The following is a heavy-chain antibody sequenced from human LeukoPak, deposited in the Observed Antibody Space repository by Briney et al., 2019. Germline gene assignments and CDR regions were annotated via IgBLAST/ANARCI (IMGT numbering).Heavy chain of an antibody. V-gene: IGHV3-23*01. CDR1: GFTFSSYA. CDR3: AKSTCGSNCFYNFDY. Sequence: GGSLRLSCAASGFTFSSYAMSWVRQAPGKGLEWVSGISGSGGITYYADSAKGRFTISRDNSKNTLYLQMNSLRAEDTAVYYCAKSTCGSNCFYNFDYWGQGTLVTVSS. J-gene: IGHJ4*02. CDR2: ISGSGGIT. D-gene: IGHD2-21*01.